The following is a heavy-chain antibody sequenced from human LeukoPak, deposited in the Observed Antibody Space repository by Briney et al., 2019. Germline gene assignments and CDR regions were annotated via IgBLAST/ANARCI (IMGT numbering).Heavy chain of an antibody. V-gene: IGHV3-21*01. Sequence: GGSLRLSCAASGFTFSSYSMNWVRQAPGKGLEWVSSISSSSSYIYYADSVKGRFTTSRDNAKNSLYLQMNSLRAEDTAVYYCARDLPMGYCSSTSCPSPPWGQGTLVTVSS. CDR3: ARDLPMGYCSSTSCPSPP. J-gene: IGHJ5*02. D-gene: IGHD2-2*01. CDR2: ISSSSSYI. CDR1: GFTFSSYS.